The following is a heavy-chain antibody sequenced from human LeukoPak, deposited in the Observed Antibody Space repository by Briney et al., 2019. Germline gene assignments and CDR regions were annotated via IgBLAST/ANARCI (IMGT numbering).Heavy chain of an antibody. J-gene: IGHJ4*02. V-gene: IGHV3-23*01. CDR1: GFTFSSYA. D-gene: IGHD3-22*01. Sequence: GGSLRLSCAASGFTFSSYAMIWVRQSPGKGLEWVSAISGSGGNTYSADSVKGRCTISRDNSLQTLFLHMNSLRAEDTAVYYCARGMAATSGYLELEYWSQGALVTVST. CDR3: ARGMAATSGYLELEY. CDR2: ISGSGGNT.